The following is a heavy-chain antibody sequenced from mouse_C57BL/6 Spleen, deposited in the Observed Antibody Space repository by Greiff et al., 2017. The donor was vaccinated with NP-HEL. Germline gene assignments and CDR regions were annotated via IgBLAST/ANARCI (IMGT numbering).Heavy chain of an antibody. CDR2: INPNNGGT. J-gene: IGHJ3*01. D-gene: IGHD1-1*01. V-gene: IGHV1-18*01. Sequence: EVQLQQSGPELVKPGASVKIPCKASGYTFTDYNMDWVKQSHGKSLEWIGDINPNNGGTIYNQKFKGKATSTVDKSSSTAYMELRSLTSEDTAVYYCGRDHYGSSPFAYWGQGTLVTVSA. CDR1: GYTFTDYN. CDR3: GRDHYGSSPFAY.